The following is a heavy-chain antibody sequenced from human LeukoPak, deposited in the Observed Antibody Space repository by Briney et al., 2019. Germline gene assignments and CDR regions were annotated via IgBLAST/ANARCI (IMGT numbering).Heavy chain of an antibody. Sequence: ASVKVSCKASGYTCTGYYMHWVRQAPGQGLEWMGWINPNCGGTNYAQKFQGWVTMTRDTSISTAYMELSRLRSDDTAVYYCARGYSSSWYGRGYFDYWGQGTLVTVSS. CDR1: GYTCTGYY. CDR3: ARGYSSSWYGRGYFDY. D-gene: IGHD6-13*01. CDR2: INPNCGGT. J-gene: IGHJ4*02. V-gene: IGHV1-2*04.